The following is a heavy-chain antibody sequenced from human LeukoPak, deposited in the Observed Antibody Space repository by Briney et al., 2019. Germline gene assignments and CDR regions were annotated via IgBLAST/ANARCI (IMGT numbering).Heavy chain of an antibody. CDR2: IRYDGSNK. CDR1: GFTFSDYY. J-gene: IGHJ4*02. V-gene: IGHV3-30*02. D-gene: IGHD6-19*01. CDR3: AKDLFRGWYQGNFDY. Sequence: GGSLRLSCAAPGFTFSDYYMSWIRQAPGKGLEWVAFIRYDGSNKYYADSVKGRFTISRDNSKNTLYLQMNSLRAEDTAVYYCAKDLFRGWYQGNFDYWGQGTLVTVSS.